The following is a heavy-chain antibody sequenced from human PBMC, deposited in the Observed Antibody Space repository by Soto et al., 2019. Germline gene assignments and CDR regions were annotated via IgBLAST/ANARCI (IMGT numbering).Heavy chain of an antibody. CDR2: ISGSGGST. D-gene: IGHD6-6*01. CDR1: GFTFSSYV. J-gene: IGHJ4*02. Sequence: PGGSLRLSCAASGFTFSSYVMSWDCQAPGKGLEWVSAISGSGGSTYYADSVKGRFTISRDNSKNTLYLQMNSLRAEDTAVYYCAKEPSEAYSSSSYWGQGTLVTVSS. V-gene: IGHV3-23*01. CDR3: AKEPSEAYSSSSY.